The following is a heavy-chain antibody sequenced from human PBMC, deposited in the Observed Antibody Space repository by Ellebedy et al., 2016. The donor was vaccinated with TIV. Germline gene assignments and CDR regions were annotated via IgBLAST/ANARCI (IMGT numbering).Heavy chain of an antibody. V-gene: IGHV3-23*01. CDR3: AKVGIVVVNAGYFDY. Sequence: PGGSLRLSCAASGFTFSSYAMSWVRQAPGKGLEWVSAISGSGGSTYYADSVKGRFTISRDNSKNTLYLQMNSLRAEDTAVYYCAKVGIVVVNAGYFDYWGQGTLVTVSS. CDR1: GFTFSSYA. D-gene: IGHD3-22*01. J-gene: IGHJ4*02. CDR2: ISGSGGST.